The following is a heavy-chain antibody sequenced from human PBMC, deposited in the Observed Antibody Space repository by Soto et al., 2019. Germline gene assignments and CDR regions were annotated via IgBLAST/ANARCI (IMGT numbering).Heavy chain of an antibody. CDR2: IYTSGST. CDR1: GVSISSYY. J-gene: IGHJ6*02. CDR3: ARDSRNIWGYSSSWDYYYGRDV. Sequence: SPTCPVSGVSISSYYWSWIRQPAGKGLEWIGRIYTSGSTNYNPSLKSRVTMSVDTFKNQFSLKLSSVTAADTAVYYCARDSRNIWGYSSSWDYYYGRDVWGQGTTVTVSS. V-gene: IGHV4-4*07. D-gene: IGHD6-13*01.